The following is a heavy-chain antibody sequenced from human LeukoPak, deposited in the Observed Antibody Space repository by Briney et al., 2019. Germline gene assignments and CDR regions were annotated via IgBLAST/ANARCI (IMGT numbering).Heavy chain of an antibody. D-gene: IGHD7-27*01. CDR1: GGSISSYY. Sequence: SETLSLTCTVSGGSISSYYWTWIRQPPGKGLEWIGFDHYSGSTNYNPSLRSRVTVSVDTSGNQFSLRLTSVTAADTAVYYCARNRWGLDDWGQGTLVTVSS. CDR2: DHYSGST. J-gene: IGHJ4*02. V-gene: IGHV4-59*01. CDR3: ARNRWGLDD.